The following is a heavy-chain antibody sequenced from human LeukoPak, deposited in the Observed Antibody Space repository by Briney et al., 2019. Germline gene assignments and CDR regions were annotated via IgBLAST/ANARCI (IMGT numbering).Heavy chain of an antibody. D-gene: IGHD6-6*01. CDR3: ARARAPGAARPIDY. CDR1: GFTFSSYG. Sequence: SGGSLRLSCAASGFTFSSYGMHWVRQAPGKGLEWVAVIWYDGSDKYYADSVKGRFTISRDNSKNTVYLQMNSLRAEDTAVYYCARARAPGAARPIDYWGQGTLVTVSS. J-gene: IGHJ4*02. CDR2: IWYDGSDK. V-gene: IGHV3-33*01.